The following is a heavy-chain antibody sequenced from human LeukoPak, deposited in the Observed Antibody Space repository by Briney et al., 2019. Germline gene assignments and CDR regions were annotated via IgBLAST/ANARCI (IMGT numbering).Heavy chain of an antibody. CDR2: IYHIGST. J-gene: IGHJ4*02. V-gene: IGHV4-38-2*02. CDR3: AREYCSGGSCHSGEFDY. Sequence: SETLSLTCTVSGYSISSGYYWGWIRQPPGKGLEWIGSIYHIGSTYDNPSLKSRLTISVDTSKNQFSLKLSSVTAADTAVYYCAREYCSGGSCHSGEFDYWGQGTLVTVSS. D-gene: IGHD2-15*01. CDR1: GYSISSGYY.